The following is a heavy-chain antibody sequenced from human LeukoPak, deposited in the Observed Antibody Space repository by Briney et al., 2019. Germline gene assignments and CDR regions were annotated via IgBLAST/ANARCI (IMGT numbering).Heavy chain of an antibody. D-gene: IGHD3-22*01. CDR2: INPNSGGT. V-gene: IGHV1-2*02. Sequence: ASVKVSCKASGYTFTGYYMHWVRQAPGQGLEWMGWINPNSGGTNYAQNFQGRVTMTRDTSISTAYMELSRLRSDDTAVYYCAREDLYYYDSSGSEYFQHWGQGTLVTVSS. J-gene: IGHJ1*01. CDR1: GYTFTGYY. CDR3: AREDLYYYDSSGSEYFQH.